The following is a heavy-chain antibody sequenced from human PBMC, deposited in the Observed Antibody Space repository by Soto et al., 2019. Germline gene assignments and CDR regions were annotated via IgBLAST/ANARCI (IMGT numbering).Heavy chain of an antibody. D-gene: IGHD4-17*01. CDR3: ARVSATLTYRFDP. J-gene: IGHJ5*02. CDR2: IYYSGTT. CDR1: GGSISSGDYY. Sequence: PSETLSLTCTVSGGSISSGDYYWTWIRHHPGKGLEWIGYIYYSGTTYYNPSLKSRLTIFVDTSKNLFSLNLRSVTAADTAVYYCARVSATLTYRFDPWGQGTRVTVSS. V-gene: IGHV4-31*03.